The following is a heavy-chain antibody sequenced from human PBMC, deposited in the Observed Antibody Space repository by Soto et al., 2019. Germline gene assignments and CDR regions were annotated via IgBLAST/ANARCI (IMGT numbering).Heavy chain of an antibody. J-gene: IGHJ3*02. Sequence: EVQLVQSGAEVKKPGESLRISCKGSGYSFTDFWINWVRQMPGKGLEWMGRIDPRDSYTNFSPSFQGHVTISVDKSLTTAYLHWSSLKASDTAMYYCARRGSSGLFTLMPFDIWGQGTRVTVSS. CDR2: IDPRDSYT. CDR3: ARRGSSGLFTLMPFDI. D-gene: IGHD6-19*01. CDR1: GYSFTDFW. V-gene: IGHV5-10-1*03.